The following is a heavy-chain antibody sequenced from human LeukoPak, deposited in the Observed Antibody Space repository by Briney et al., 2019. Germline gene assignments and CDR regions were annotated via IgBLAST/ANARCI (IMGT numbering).Heavy chain of an antibody. CDR1: GNTFSSYD. Sequence: ASVKVSCKASGNTFSSYDINWVRQATGQGLEWMGWMNPNSGNTGYVQKFQGRVTMTRNTSIGTVYMELSSLRSEDTAVYYCAIGERELKYWGQGTLVTVSS. CDR2: MNPNSGNT. J-gene: IGHJ4*02. D-gene: IGHD1-26*01. V-gene: IGHV1-8*01. CDR3: AIGERELKY.